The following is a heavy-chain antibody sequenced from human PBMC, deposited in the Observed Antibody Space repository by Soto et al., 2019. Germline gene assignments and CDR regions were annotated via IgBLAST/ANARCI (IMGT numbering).Heavy chain of an antibody. CDR2: ISPFTGDT. V-gene: IGHV1-18*04. CDR3: ARSCSGGSCHSAY. CDR1: GYTFTNYG. Sequence: GASVKVSCKAPGYTFTNYGINWVRQAPGQGLEWMGWISPFTGDTHYTQSLQGRITMTTDTSTSTAYMELRSLRSADTAVYYCARSCSGGSCHSAYWGQGTLVTVSS. D-gene: IGHD2-15*01. J-gene: IGHJ4*02.